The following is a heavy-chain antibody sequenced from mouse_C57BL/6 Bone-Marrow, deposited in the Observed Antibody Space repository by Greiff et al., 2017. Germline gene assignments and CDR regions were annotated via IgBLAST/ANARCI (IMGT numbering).Heavy chain of an antibody. CDR2: ISSGGSYT. V-gene: IGHV5-6*01. Sequence: EVKVVESGGDLVKPGGSLKLSCAASGFTFSSYGMSWVRQTPDKRLEWVATISSGGSYTYYPDSVKGRFTISRDNAKNTLYLQMSSLKSEDTAMYYCATTTVVATDAMDDWGQGTSVTVSS. CDR3: ATTTVVATDAMDD. D-gene: IGHD1-1*01. CDR1: GFTFSSYG. J-gene: IGHJ4*01.